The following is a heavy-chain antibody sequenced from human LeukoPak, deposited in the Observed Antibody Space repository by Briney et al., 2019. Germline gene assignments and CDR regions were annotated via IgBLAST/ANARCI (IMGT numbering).Heavy chain of an antibody. CDR2: ISSSGSTI. Sequence: GGSLRLSCAASGFTLSSYEMNWVRQAPGKGLEWVSYISSSGSTIYYADSVKGRFTISRDNAKNSLYLQMSSLRAEDTAVYYCASEAYDYVWGSYRYHFDYWGQGTLVTVSS. CDR1: GFTLSSYE. V-gene: IGHV3-48*03. CDR3: ASEAYDYVWGSYRYHFDY. D-gene: IGHD3-16*02. J-gene: IGHJ4*02.